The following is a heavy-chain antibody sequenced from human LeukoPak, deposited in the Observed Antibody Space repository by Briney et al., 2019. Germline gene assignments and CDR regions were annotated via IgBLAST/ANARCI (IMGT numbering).Heavy chain of an antibody. CDR1: GGSFSGYY. V-gene: IGHV4-34*01. Sequence: TSETLSLTCAVYGGSFSGYYWSWIRQPPGKGLEWIGSIYYSGSTYYNPSLKSRVTISVDTSKNQFSLKLSSVTAADTAVYYCARHAPHIVVVPAAIAYYYMDVWGKGTTVTVSS. J-gene: IGHJ6*03. CDR2: IYYSGST. D-gene: IGHD2-2*02. CDR3: ARHAPHIVVVPAAIAYYYMDV.